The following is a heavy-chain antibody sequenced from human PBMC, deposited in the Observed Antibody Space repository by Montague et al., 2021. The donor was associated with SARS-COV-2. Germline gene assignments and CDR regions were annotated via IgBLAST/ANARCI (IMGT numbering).Heavy chain of an antibody. CDR2: IYYSGST. CDR3: ARGTAAGTNFDY. J-gene: IGHJ4*02. V-gene: IGHV4-59*01. CDR1: GGSISSYY. Sequence: SETLSLTRTVSGGSISSYYWSWIRQPGGKGLEWIGYIYYSGSTNYNPSRKGRVTISVDTSKNQFSLKLSSVTAADTAVYYRARGTAAGTNFDYWGQGTLVTVSS. D-gene: IGHD6-13*01.